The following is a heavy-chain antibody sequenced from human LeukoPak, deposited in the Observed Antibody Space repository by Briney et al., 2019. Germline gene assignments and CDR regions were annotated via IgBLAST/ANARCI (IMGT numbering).Heavy chain of an antibody. CDR3: ARDLQCGGDCHYDALDI. D-gene: IGHD2-21*02. Sequence: GGSLRLSCAASGFTFSSYEMNWVRQAPGKGLEWVSYISSSGSTIYYADSVKGRFTISRDNAKNSLYLQMNSLRAEDTAVYYCARDLQCGGDCHYDALDIWGQGTLVTVSS. J-gene: IGHJ3*02. V-gene: IGHV3-48*03. CDR2: ISSSGSTI. CDR1: GFTFSSYE.